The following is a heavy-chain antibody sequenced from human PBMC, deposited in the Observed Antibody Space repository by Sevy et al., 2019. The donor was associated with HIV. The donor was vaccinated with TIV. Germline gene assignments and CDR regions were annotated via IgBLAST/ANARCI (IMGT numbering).Heavy chain of an antibody. V-gene: IGHV3-30*18. D-gene: IGHD1-26*01. J-gene: IGHJ6*02. CDR2: ISHDGINE. CDR1: GFSFSYYG. Sequence: GGSLRLSCTGSGFSFSYYGIHWVRQAPGKGLDWVALISHDGINEYYADSVKGRFTISRDNSKNTVYLEMNRLRNEDTAIYVCANAYSGSYSHSYLYALDVWGQGTTVTVSS. CDR3: ANAYSGSYSHSYLYALDV.